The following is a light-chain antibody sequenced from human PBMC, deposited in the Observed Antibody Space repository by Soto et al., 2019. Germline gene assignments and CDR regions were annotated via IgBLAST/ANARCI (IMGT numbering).Light chain of an antibody. J-gene: IGKJ1*01. V-gene: IGKV3-15*01. CDR1: QSVSSL. CDR2: CSS. CDR3: HQYNNWPT. Sequence: EVVLTQSPATLSVSPGERATLSCRASQSVSSLLAWYQQKPGQAAGLLIYCSSTRATGIPARFSGSGSGTELTLICSSVHCEDFAVYYGHQYNNWPTFGQGTKVEIK.